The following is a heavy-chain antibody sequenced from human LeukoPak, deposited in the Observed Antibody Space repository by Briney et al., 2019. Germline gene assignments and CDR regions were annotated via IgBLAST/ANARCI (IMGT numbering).Heavy chain of an antibody. J-gene: IGHJ4*02. CDR1: GFNVSSNH. V-gene: IGHV3-21*01. Sequence: GFPRLSCAASGFNVSSNHLSWVRPGPGEGPGWVSSISSSSSYIYYADSVKGRFTISRDNAKNSLYLQMNSLRAEDTAVYYCARDIRGSYFGFDYWGQGTLVTVSS. CDR3: ARDIRGSYFGFDY. D-gene: IGHD1-26*01. CDR2: ISSSSSYI.